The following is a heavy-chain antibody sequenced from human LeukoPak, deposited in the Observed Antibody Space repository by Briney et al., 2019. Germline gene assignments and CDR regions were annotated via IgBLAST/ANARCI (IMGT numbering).Heavy chain of an antibody. CDR1: GGSISSYY. J-gene: IGHJ5*02. V-gene: IGHV4-59*01. CDR3: ARGTRTFDP. Sequence: PSETLSLTCTVSGGSISSYYWSWIRQPPGKGLEWIGYIYYSGSTNYNPSLKNRVTISVDTSKNQFSLKLSSVTAADTAVYYCARGTRTFDPWGQGTLVTVSS. CDR2: IYYSGST.